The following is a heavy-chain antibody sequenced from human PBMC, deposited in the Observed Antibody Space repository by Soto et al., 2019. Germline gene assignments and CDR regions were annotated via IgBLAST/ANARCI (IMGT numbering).Heavy chain of an antibody. D-gene: IGHD2-2*01. Sequence: QVQLQESGPGLVKPSGTLSLTCAVSGGSINSSNWWSWVRQPPGKGLEWIGKIYHRGSTNYNPSLKSRVTISVDKSKNQFSLNLSSMTAADTAVYYCSRGGDVVVPTALDYWGQRTLVTVSS. CDR1: GGSINSSNW. V-gene: IGHV4-4*02. CDR3: SRGGDVVVPTALDY. J-gene: IGHJ4*02. CDR2: IYHRGST.